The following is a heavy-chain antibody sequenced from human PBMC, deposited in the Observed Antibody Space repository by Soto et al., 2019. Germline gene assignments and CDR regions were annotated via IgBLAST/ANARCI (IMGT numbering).Heavy chain of an antibody. D-gene: IGHD6-19*01. V-gene: IGHV1-69*06. CDR2: LIPMFGSA. Sequence: SVKVSCKTSGDTFSSDAFSWVRQAPGQRLEWMGALIPMFGSANYAQLFQGRVTITADKSTTTTYMELRSLRSEDTAVYYCARGIRYSSGWDFDYWGQGTLVTVYS. CDR3: ARGIRYSSGWDFDY. J-gene: IGHJ4*02. CDR1: GDTFSSDA.